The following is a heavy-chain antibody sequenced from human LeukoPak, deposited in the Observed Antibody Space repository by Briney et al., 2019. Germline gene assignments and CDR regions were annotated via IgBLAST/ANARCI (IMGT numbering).Heavy chain of an antibody. J-gene: IGHJ4*02. D-gene: IGHD6-13*01. CDR1: GASVSSYY. CDR3: AREGSAAGLPDY. V-gene: IGHV4-59*02. CDR2: IYYSGNT. Sequence: SETLSLTCTVSGASVSSYYWSWIRQPPGKGLEWIGYIYYSGNTNYNPSLDSRATLSVDTSKNQFSLRLTSVTAADTAVYYCAREGSAAGLPDYWGQGSLVTVSS.